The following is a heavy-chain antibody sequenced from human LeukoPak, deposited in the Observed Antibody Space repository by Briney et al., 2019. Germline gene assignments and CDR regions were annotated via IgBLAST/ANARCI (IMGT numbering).Heavy chain of an antibody. CDR3: AKARELHTVTYYFDY. CDR1: GFTFSSYG. V-gene: IGHV3-30*18. Sequence: GGSLRLPCAASGFTFSSYGMHWVRQAPGKGLEWVAVISYDGSNKYYADSVKGRFTISRDNSKNTLYLQMNSLRAEDTAVYYCAKARELHTVTYYFDYWGQGTLVTVSS. CDR2: ISYDGSNK. J-gene: IGHJ4*02. D-gene: IGHD4-17*01.